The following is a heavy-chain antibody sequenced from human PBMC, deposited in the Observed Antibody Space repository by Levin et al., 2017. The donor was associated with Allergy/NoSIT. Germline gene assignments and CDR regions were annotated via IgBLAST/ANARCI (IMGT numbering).Heavy chain of an antibody. Sequence: ASVKVSCKASGYNFTNYGISWVRQAPGQGLEWMGWISAYNGNTNYAQKFQGRATMTIQTSTNTAYMELRSLRSDDTAVYYCARVGIDFWGVYQKSWGYMDVWGQGTTVTVSS. CDR3: ARVGIDFWGVYQKSWGYMDV. D-gene: IGHD3-3*01. V-gene: IGHV1-18*01. CDR1: GYNFTNYG. CDR2: ISAYNGNT. J-gene: IGHJ6*03.